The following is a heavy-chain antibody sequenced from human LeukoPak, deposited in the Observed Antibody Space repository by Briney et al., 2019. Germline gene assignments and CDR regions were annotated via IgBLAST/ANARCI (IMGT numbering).Heavy chain of an antibody. Sequence: GGSLRLACAASGFTFSGHWMHWVRQTPGKGLVWVADINGDGTATNYAGSVKGRFTISRDNAKNALYLQMNTLRAEDTAVYYCAKDKWWGASDHWGQGSLVTVSS. V-gene: IGHV3-74*01. J-gene: IGHJ4*02. CDR2: INGDGTAT. CDR3: AKDKWWGASDH. D-gene: IGHD2-8*01. CDR1: GFTFSGHW.